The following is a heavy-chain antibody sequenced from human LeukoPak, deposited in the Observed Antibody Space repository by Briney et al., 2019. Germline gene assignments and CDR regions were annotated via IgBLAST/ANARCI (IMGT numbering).Heavy chain of an antibody. V-gene: IGHV3-74*01. CDR2: IESDGTST. CDR1: GFTVSSNY. Sequence: PGGSLRLSCAASGFTVSSNYKSWVRQAPGKGRVWFSRIESDGTSTTYADSVKGRFTISRDSAKNTLYLQMNSLRAEDTAVYYCARDQYSSTWYRGAFDVWGRGTMVSVSS. J-gene: IGHJ3*01. D-gene: IGHD6-13*01. CDR3: ARDQYSSTWYRGAFDV.